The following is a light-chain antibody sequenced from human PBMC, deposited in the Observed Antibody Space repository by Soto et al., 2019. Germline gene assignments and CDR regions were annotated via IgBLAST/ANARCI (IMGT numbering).Light chain of an antibody. CDR2: DAS. CDR1: QSVSSSY. V-gene: IGKV3D-20*02. CDR3: QQRSNWPPKIT. Sequence: EIVLTQSPGTLSLSPGERATLSCRASQSVSSSYLAWYQQKPGQAPRLLIHDASNRATGIPARFSGSGSGTDFTLTISSLEPEDFAVYYCQQRSNWPPKITCGQGTRLEIK. J-gene: IGKJ5*01.